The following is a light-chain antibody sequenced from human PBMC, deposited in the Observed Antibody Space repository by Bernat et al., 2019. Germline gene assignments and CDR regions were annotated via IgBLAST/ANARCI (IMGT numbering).Light chain of an antibody. CDR1: SSDVGGYNY. V-gene: IGLV2-11*01. Sequence: QSVLTQPRSVSGSPGQSVTISCTGTSSDVGGYNYVSWYQQHPGKAPKLMIYDVNKRPSGVPDRFSGSKSGNTASLTISGLQAEDEADYFCCSYAGNSAWVFGGGTKVTVL. J-gene: IGLJ3*02. CDR2: DVN. CDR3: CSYAGNSAWV.